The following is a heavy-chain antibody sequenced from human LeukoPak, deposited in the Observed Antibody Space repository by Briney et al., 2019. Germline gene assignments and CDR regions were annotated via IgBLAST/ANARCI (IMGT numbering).Heavy chain of an antibody. V-gene: IGHV3-7*01. CDR3: ARDPGIAAAGTVGYFDY. D-gene: IGHD6-13*01. CDR2: IKEDGNEK. Sequence: GGSLRLSCAASGFTFSGYWVSWVRQAPGKGLEWVANIKEDGNEKHYVDSVKGRFTISRDNAKNSLYLQMNSLRAEDTAVYYCARDPGIAAAGTVGYFDYWGQGTLVTVSS. CDR1: GFTFSGYW. J-gene: IGHJ4*02.